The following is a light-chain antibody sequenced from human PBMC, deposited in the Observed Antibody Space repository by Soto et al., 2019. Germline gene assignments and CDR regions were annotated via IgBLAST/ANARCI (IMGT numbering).Light chain of an antibody. Sequence: QSVLTQPPSVSAAPGQKVTISCSGSSSNIGTNHVSWYQHLPGTAPKLLIYDNNHRPSGIPDRFSGSKSGTSATLGITGLQTGDEADYYCGTWDSSLSAWVFGGGTKLTVL. CDR2: DNN. J-gene: IGLJ3*02. CDR3: GTWDSSLSAWV. V-gene: IGLV1-51*01. CDR1: SSNIGTNH.